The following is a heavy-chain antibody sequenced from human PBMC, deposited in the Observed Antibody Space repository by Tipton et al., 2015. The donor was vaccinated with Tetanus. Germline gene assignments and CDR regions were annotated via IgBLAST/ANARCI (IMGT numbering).Heavy chain of an antibody. D-gene: IGHD2-8*01. CDR3: ARAHCTDGVCNFDF. V-gene: IGHV5-51*01. CDR1: GYIFNNYW. J-gene: IGHJ4*02. CDR2: IYPGDSDT. Sequence: QLVQSGGEVKKPGESLKISCKGSGYIFNNYWIGWVRQKPGKGLEWMGIIYPGDSDTRYSPSFHGQVTISVDKSINTAYLQWSSLKASDTSMFYCARAHCTDGVCNFDFWGQGALVTVAS.